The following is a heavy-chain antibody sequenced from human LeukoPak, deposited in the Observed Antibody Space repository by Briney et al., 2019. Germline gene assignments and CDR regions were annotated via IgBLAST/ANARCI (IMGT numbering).Heavy chain of an antibody. CDR3: ARVGSSSGWYRDY. V-gene: IGHV4-34*01. J-gene: IGHJ4*02. CDR1: GGSFSGYY. CDR2: INHSGST. D-gene: IGHD6-19*01. Sequence: PSETLPLTCAVYGGSFSGYYWSWIRQPPGKGLEWIGEINHSGSTNYNPSLKSRVTISVDTSKNQFSLKLSSVTAADTAVYYCARVGSSSGWYRDYWGQGTLVTVSS.